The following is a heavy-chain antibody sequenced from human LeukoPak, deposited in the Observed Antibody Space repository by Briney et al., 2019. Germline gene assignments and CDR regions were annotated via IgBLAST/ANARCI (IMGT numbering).Heavy chain of an antibody. CDR1: GFTFSSYA. J-gene: IGHJ4*02. V-gene: IGHV3-30*04. CDR3: ARLHYYDSSGYFWSKGTTRLVEGKFDY. D-gene: IGHD3-22*01. CDR2: ISYNGSNK. Sequence: PGGSLRLSCAASGFTFSSYAMHWVRQAPGKGLEGVAVISYNGSNKKYADSVKGRFTNSRDNSKNTLYLQMNSLRAEDTAVYYCARLHYYDSSGYFWSKGTTRLVEGKFDYWGQGTLVTVSS.